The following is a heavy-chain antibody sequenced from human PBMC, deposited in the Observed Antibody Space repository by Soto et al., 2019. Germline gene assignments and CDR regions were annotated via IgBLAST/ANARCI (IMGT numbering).Heavy chain of an antibody. CDR3: ARPSIAARPVV. J-gene: IGHJ6*02. Sequence: GSLRLSCAASGFTFSSYEMNWVRQAPGKGLEWVSYISSSGSTIYYADSVKGRFTISRDNAKNSLYLQMNSLRAEDTAVYYCARPSIAARPVVWGQGTTVTVSS. D-gene: IGHD6-6*01. CDR2: ISSSGSTI. V-gene: IGHV3-48*03. CDR1: GFTFSSYE.